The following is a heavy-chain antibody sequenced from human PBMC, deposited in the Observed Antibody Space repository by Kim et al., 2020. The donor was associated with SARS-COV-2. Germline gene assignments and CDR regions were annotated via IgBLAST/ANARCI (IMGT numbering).Heavy chain of an antibody. CDR2: INPNSGGT. J-gene: IGHJ4*02. D-gene: IGHD6-19*01. Sequence: ASVKVSCKASGYTFTGYYMHWVRQAPGQGLEWMGRINPNSGGTNYAQKFQGRVTMTRDTSISTAYLELSRLRSDDTAVYYCARDGRRRAVAGTTYWGQGTLVTVSS. CDR3: ARDGRRRAVAGTTY. CDR1: GYTFTGYY. V-gene: IGHV1-2*06.